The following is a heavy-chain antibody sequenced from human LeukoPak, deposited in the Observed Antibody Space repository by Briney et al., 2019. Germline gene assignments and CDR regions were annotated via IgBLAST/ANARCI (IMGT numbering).Heavy chain of an antibody. CDR3: AREGVGATKRGAFDY. CDR1: GYTFTSYA. D-gene: IGHD1-26*01. V-gene: IGHV1-3*03. Sequence: ASVKVSCKASGYTFTSYAMHWVRQAPGQRLEWMRRINAGNGNTKYSREFQGRVTITRDTSASTAYMELSSLRSEDMAVYYCAREGVGATKRGAFDYWGQGTPVTVSS. J-gene: IGHJ4*02. CDR2: INAGNGNT.